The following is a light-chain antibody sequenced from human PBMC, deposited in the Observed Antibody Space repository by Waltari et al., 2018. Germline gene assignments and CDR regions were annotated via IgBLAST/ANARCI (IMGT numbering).Light chain of an antibody. J-gene: IGKJ4*01. V-gene: IGKV3-20*01. CDR2: ASS. CDR1: QSVRGAY. CDR3: QQYGRAPLT. Sequence: EIVLTQSPGTLSLSAGESATLACRASQSVRGAYVAWYQQKPRQAPRLLIFASSSTGPGIPDSFSGSGSGAAFSLTITRVGPEDSAVYYCQQYGRAPLTFGGGTKVEIK.